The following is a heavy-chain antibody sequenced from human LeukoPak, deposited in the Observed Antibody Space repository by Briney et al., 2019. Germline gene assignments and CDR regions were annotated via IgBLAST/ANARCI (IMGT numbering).Heavy chain of an antibody. J-gene: IGHJ4*02. V-gene: IGHV4-39*07. Sequence: SETLSLTCTVSGGSISSSSYYWGWIRQPPGKGLEWIGSIYYSGSTYYNPSLKSRVTISVDTSKNQFSLKLSSVTAADTAVYYCARLQDDYSNYGPTFDYWGQGTLVTVSS. CDR2: IYYSGST. CDR3: ARLQDDYSNYGPTFDY. CDR1: GGSISSSSYY. D-gene: IGHD4-11*01.